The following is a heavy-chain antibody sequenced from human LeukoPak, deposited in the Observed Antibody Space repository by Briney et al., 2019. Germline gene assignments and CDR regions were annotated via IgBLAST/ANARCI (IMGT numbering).Heavy chain of an antibody. D-gene: IGHD3-10*01. CDR3: ARDNLDGVVRWFGDFDY. Sequence: TSETLSLTCTVSGGSISSGGYYWSWIRQHPGKGLEWIGYIYYSGSTYYNPSLKSRVTISVDTSKNQFSLKLSSVTAADTAVYYCARDNLDGVVRWFGDFDYWGQGTLVTVSS. J-gene: IGHJ4*02. V-gene: IGHV4-31*03. CDR2: IYYSGST. CDR1: GGSISSGGYY.